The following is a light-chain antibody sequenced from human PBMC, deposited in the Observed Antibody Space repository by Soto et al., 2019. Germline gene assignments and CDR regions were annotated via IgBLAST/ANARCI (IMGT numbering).Light chain of an antibody. V-gene: IGKV1-5*01. J-gene: IGKJ1*01. Sequence: DIQMTQSPSTLSGSVGDRVTITCRASQTISSWLAWYQQKPGKAPKLLIYDASALESGVPSRFSGSGSGTDFTLTISSLQPDDFATYYCQHYNRNFLTFGHGTKVEIK. CDR1: QTISSW. CDR2: DAS. CDR3: QHYNRNFLT.